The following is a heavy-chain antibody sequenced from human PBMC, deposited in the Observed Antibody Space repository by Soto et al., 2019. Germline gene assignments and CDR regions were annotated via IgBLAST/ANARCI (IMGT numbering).Heavy chain of an antibody. CDR2: IIPIFGTA. CDR3: AIPWVGSSSSTLGTLDV. J-gene: IGHJ6*02. D-gene: IGHD6-6*01. CDR1: GGTFSSYA. Sequence: GASVKVSCKASGGTFSSYAISWVRQAPGQGLEWMGGIIPIFGTANYAQKFQGRVTITADESTSTAYMGLSSLRSEDTAVYYCAIPWVGSSSSTLGTLDVWGQGTTVTVSS. V-gene: IGHV1-69*13.